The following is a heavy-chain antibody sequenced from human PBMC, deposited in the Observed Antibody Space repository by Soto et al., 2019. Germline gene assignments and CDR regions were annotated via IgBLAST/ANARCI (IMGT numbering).Heavy chain of an antibody. CDR1: GGSFSGYY. CDR2: INHSGST. V-gene: IGHV4-34*01. CDR3: ARERAVLLWFGVNWFDP. D-gene: IGHD3-10*01. J-gene: IGHJ5*02. Sequence: QVQLQQWGAGLLKPSETLSLTCAVYGGSFSGYYWSWIRQPPGKGLEWIGEINHSGSTNYKPSLKSRGTISVDTSKNQFSLKLSSVTAADTAVYYCARERAVLLWFGVNWFDPWGQGTLVTVSS.